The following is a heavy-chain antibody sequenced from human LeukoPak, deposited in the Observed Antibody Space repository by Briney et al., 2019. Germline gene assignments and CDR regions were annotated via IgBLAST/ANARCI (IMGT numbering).Heavy chain of an antibody. CDR1: GFTFSSYA. D-gene: IGHD6-13*01. CDR3: ATLAAAGTIFDY. CDR2: ISYDGSNK. V-gene: IGHV3-30*03. Sequence: GGSLRLSCAASGFTFSSYAMSWVRQAPGKGLEWVAVISYDGSNKYYADSVKGRFTISRDNSKNTLYLQMNSLRAEDTAVYYCATLAAAGTIFDYWGQGTLVTVSS. J-gene: IGHJ4*02.